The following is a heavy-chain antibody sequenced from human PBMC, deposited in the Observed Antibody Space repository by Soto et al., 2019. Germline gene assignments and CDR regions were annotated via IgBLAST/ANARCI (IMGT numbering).Heavy chain of an antibody. CDR3: ARDMSSSWYHNYYYGMDV. J-gene: IGHJ6*02. V-gene: IGHV3-7*01. CDR2: IKQDGSEK. CDR1: GFTFSSYW. D-gene: IGHD6-13*01. Sequence: PGGSLRLSCAASGFTFSSYWMSWVRQAPGKGLEWVANIKQDGSEKYYVDSVKGRFTISRDNAKNSLYLQMNSLRAEDTAVYYCARDMSSSWYHNYYYGMDVWGQGTTVTVSS.